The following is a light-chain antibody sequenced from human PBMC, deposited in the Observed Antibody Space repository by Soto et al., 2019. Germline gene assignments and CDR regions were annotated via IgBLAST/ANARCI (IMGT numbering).Light chain of an antibody. V-gene: IGKV1-13*02. CDR2: DAS. J-gene: IGKJ1*01. CDR1: QGISSA. CDR3: QQYNSYWT. Sequence: AIQLTQSPSSLSASVGDRVTITCRASQGISSALAWYQQKPGKAPKLLIYDASSLESGVPSRFSGSGFGTEFTLTISSLQPDDFATYYCQQYNSYWTFGQGTKVDIK.